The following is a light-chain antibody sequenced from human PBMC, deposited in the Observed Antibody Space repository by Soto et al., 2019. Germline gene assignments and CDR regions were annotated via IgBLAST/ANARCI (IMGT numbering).Light chain of an antibody. Sequence: EIVLTQSPGTLSLSPGERATLSCRASQSVSSSYLAWYQQKPGRAPRLLIDGASSRATGIPDRFSGSGSGTDFTLTISRLEPEDLAVYYCQQYGSLGTFGQGTKVDIK. CDR1: QSVSSSY. CDR2: GAS. J-gene: IGKJ1*01. CDR3: QQYGSLGT. V-gene: IGKV3-20*01.